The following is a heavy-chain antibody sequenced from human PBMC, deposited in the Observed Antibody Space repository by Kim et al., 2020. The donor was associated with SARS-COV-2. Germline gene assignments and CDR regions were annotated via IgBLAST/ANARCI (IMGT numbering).Heavy chain of an antibody. Sequence: GGSLRLSCAVSGFTLSNNAMSWVRQAPGRGLEWVSTIHPRAATTYYADSVNGRFTIYRDNSNHTLYLQLNSLRADDTAVYYCAKDRGGSGWPVFDYWGQGTLVTVSA. CDR3: AKDRGGSGWPVFDY. J-gene: IGHJ4*02. CDR1: GFTLSNNA. V-gene: IGHV3-23*01. D-gene: IGHD6-19*01. CDR2: IHPRAATT.